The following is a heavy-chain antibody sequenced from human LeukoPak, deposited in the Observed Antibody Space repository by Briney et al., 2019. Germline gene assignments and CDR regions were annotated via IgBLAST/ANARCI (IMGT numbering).Heavy chain of an antibody. Sequence: LGRTYYRSRWYNDYAVSVKSRITINPDTSKNQLSLQLNSVTPEDTAVYYCARVGHSGSLGVWGQGTLVTVSS. J-gene: IGHJ4*02. CDR2: TYYRSRWYN. D-gene: IGHD1-26*01. V-gene: IGHV6-1*01. CDR3: ARVGHSGSLGV.